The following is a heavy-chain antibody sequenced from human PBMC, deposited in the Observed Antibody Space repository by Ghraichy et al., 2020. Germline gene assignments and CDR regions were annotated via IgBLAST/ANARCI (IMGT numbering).Heavy chain of an antibody. CDR2: ISGSGGST. J-gene: IGHJ4*02. V-gene: IGHV3-23*01. D-gene: IGHD3-10*01. Sequence: GGSLRLSCAASGFTFSSYAMSLVRQAPGKGLEWVSAISGSGGSTYYADSVKGRFTISRDNSKNTLYLQMNSLRAEDTAVYYCAKDYLLLWFGEATGRYFDYWGQGTLVTVSS. CDR1: GFTFSSYA. CDR3: AKDYLLLWFGEATGRYFDY.